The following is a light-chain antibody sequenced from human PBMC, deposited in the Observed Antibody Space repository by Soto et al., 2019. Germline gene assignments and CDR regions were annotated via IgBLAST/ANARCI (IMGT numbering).Light chain of an antibody. CDR3: QQYVTSSPRT. CDR1: QSVSSN. V-gene: IGKV3-15*01. J-gene: IGKJ1*01. Sequence: EIVMTQSPATLSVSPGERATLSCRASQSVSSNLAWYQQKPGQAPRLLIYGASTRATGIPARFSGSGSGTDFTLTISGLEPEDFAVYYCQQYVTSSPRTFGQGTKVDIK. CDR2: GAS.